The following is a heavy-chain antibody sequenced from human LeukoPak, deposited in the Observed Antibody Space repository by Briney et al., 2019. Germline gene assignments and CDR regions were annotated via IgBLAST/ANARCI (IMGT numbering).Heavy chain of an antibody. V-gene: IGHV4-59*11. Sequence: SETLSLTCIVSGGSISSHYWSWIRQPPGKGLEWIGYIYYSGSTNYNASLKSRVTISVDTSKNQFSLKLSSVTAADTAIYFCARDDPRSGSYSPDSWGRGLKVTVSS. J-gene: IGHJ4*02. CDR1: GGSISSHY. CDR3: ARDDPRSGSYSPDS. D-gene: IGHD1-26*01. CDR2: IYYSGST.